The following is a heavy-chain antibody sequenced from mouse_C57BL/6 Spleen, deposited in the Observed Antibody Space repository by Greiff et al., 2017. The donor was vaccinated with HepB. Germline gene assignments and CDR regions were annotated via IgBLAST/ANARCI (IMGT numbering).Heavy chain of an antibody. D-gene: IGHD2-3*01. V-gene: IGHV1-7*01. J-gene: IGHJ3*01. CDR2: INPSSGYT. CDR3: ARSGDGYGWAY. CDR1: GYTFTSYW. Sequence: VQLQQSGAELAKPGASVKLSCKASGYTFTSYWMHWVKQRPGQGLEWIGYINPSSGYTKYNQKFKDKATLTAVKSSSTAYMQLSSLTYEDSAVYYCARSGDGYGWAYWGQGTLVTVSA.